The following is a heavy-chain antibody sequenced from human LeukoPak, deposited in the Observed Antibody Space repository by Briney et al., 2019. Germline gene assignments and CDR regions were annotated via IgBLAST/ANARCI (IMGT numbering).Heavy chain of an antibody. Sequence: PSETLSLTCTVSGGSISRSSYYWGWIRQPPGKGLEWIGSIYYSGSTYYNQSLKSRVTMSVDTSKNQFSLILSSVAAADTAVYYCARHRYYFDNWGQGTLVTVSS. CDR1: GGSISRSSYY. V-gene: IGHV4-39*01. J-gene: IGHJ4*02. CDR2: IYYSGST. CDR3: ARHRYYFDN.